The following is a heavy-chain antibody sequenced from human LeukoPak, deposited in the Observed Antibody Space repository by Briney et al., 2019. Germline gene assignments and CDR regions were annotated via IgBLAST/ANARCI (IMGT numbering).Heavy chain of an antibody. D-gene: IGHD4-11*01. CDR2: ISGDGSST. CDR1: GFTFNTYW. CDR3: AREKGSSTYDS. Sequence: GGSLRLSCAASGFTFNTYWIHWVRQVPGKGLVWVSRISGDGSSTAYADSVKGRFTISRDNAKNTLYLQMNSLRAEDTAVYYCAREKGSSTYDSWGQGTLVTVSS. J-gene: IGHJ5*01. V-gene: IGHV3-74*03.